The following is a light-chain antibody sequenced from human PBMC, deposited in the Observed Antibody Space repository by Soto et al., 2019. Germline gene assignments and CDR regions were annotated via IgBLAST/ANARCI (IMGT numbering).Light chain of an antibody. CDR3: CSYAGSYTFVV. Sequence: QSVLTQPRSVSGSPGQSVTISCTGTSSDVGGYDYVSWYQQHPGKGPKLMIYDVSKRPSGVPDRFSGSKSGNTASLTISVLQAEDEADYYCCSYAGSYTFVVFGGGTKLTVL. CDR2: DVS. J-gene: IGLJ2*01. V-gene: IGLV2-11*01. CDR1: SSDVGGYDY.